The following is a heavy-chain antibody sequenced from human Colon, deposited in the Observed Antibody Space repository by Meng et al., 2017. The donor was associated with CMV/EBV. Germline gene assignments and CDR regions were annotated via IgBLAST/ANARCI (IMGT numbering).Heavy chain of an antibody. CDR2: IGSNSSDI. D-gene: IGHD1-26*01. V-gene: IGHV3-21*01. CDR1: GFTFSSYS. Sequence: GGSLRLSCAASGFTFSSYSMTWVRQAPGKELEWVSFIGSNSSDIYYVDSLKGRFTVSRDNANNSLFLQMNSLRPEDTAVYYCARLSGNSRMDVWGQGTTVTVSS. J-gene: IGHJ6*02. CDR3: ARLSGNSRMDV.